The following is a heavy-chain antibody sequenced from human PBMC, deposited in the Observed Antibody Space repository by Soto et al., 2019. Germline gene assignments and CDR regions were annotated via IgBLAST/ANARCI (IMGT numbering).Heavy chain of an antibody. V-gene: IGHV3-33*01. Sequence: GGSLRLSCAASGFTFSSYGMHWVRQAPGKGLEWVAVIWYDGSNKYYADSVKGRFTIFRDNSKNTLYLQMNSLRAEDTAVYYCARDRYDFWSGSDHYGLDVWGQGTTVTVSS. CDR3: ARDRYDFWSGSDHYGLDV. CDR1: GFTFSSYG. CDR2: IWYDGSNK. J-gene: IGHJ6*02. D-gene: IGHD3-3*01.